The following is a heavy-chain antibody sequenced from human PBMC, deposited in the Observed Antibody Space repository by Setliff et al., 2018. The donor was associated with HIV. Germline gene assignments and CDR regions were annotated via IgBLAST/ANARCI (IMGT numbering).Heavy chain of an antibody. CDR1: GFTFSNFG. J-gene: IGHJ4*02. CDR3: AKSLNPKVVTVIDS. CDR2: VSDSGGFT. D-gene: IGHD2-15*01. Sequence: GGSLRLSCAASGFTFSNFGIYWVRQAPGKGLEWVSGVSDSGGFTNYVDSVKGRFTISRDNSKSTLYLQMNTLRAEDTAIYYCAKSLNPKVVTVIDSWGQGTLVTVSS. V-gene: IGHV3-23*01.